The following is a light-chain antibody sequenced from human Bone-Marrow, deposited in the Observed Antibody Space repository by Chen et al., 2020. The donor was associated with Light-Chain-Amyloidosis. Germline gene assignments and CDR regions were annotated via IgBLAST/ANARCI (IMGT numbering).Light chain of an antibody. CDR1: SSDVGTYNL. V-gene: IGLV2-23*02. CDR3: CSYAGSRTRV. Sequence: QSALAQPASVSGSPGQSITISCTGTSSDVGTYNLVSWYQQHPGRAPKLMIYEVTKRPSGVSDRCSGSKSGNTASLTISGRQAEDEADFYCCSYAGSRTRVFGGGTKLTVL. CDR2: EVT. J-gene: IGLJ3*02.